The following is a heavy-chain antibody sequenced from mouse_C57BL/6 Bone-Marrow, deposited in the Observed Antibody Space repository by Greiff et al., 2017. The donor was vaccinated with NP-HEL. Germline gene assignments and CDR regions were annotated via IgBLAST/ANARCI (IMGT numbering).Heavy chain of an antibody. CDR3: ARKGTGDYDAWFDY. J-gene: IGHJ3*01. Sequence: EVQLQESGPELVKPGASVKIPCKASGYTFTDYNMDWVKQSHGKSLEWIGDINPNNGGTIYNHKFKGKATLTVDKSSSTAYMERRSLTSEDTAVYYCARKGTGDYDAWFDYWGQGTLVTVSA. V-gene: IGHV1-18*01. CDR1: GYTFTDYN. CDR2: INPNNGGT. D-gene: IGHD2-4*01.